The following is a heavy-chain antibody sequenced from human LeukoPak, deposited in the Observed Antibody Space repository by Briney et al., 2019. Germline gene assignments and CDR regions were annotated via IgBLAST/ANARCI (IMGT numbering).Heavy chain of an antibody. J-gene: IGHJ4*02. CDR1: GGSISSGSYY. CDR2: IYTSGST. D-gene: IGHD3-22*01. V-gene: IGHV4-61*02. CDR3: VCGTPQFETGAYLITGGYPPLFDY. Sequence: PSETLSLTCTVSGGSISSGSYYWSWIRQPAGKGLEWIGRIYTSGSTNYNPSLKSRVTISVDTSKNQFSLKLSSVTAADTAVYYCVCGTPQFETGAYLITGGYPPLFDYWGQGTLVTVSS.